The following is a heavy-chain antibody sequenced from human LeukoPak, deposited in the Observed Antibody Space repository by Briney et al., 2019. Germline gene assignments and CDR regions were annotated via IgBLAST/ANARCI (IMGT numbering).Heavy chain of an antibody. V-gene: IGHV5-51*01. Sequence: GESLKISCKASGYSFTSYWIGWVRRMPGKGLEWMGIIYPGDSDTRYSPSFQGQVNISADKSISTAYLQWSSLKASDTAMYYCARHGGDSSWYLDVWGKGTTVTISS. CDR1: GYSFTSYW. CDR2: IYPGDSDT. D-gene: IGHD6-13*01. J-gene: IGHJ6*03. CDR3: ARHGGDSSWYLDV.